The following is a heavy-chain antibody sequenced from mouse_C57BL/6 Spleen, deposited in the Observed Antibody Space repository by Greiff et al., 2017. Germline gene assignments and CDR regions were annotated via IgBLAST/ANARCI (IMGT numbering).Heavy chain of an antibody. CDR2: ISYDGSN. CDR1: GYSITSGYY. Sequence: VQLKESGPGLVKPSQSLSLTCSVTGYSITSGYYWNWIRQFPGNKLEWMGYISYDGSNNYNPSLKNRISITRDTSKNQFFLKLNSVTTEDTATYYCARDYYGNFYYWGQGTTLTVSS. CDR3: ARDYYGNFYY. D-gene: IGHD2-1*01. J-gene: IGHJ2*01. V-gene: IGHV3-6*01.